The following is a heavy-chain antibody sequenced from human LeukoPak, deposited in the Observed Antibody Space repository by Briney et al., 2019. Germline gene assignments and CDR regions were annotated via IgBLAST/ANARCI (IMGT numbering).Heavy chain of an antibody. CDR1: GYTFTSYY. CDR3: ARRIQLWLGGYYFDY. V-gene: IGHV1-46*01. Sequence: ASVKVSCKASGYTFTSYYMHWVRQAPGQGLEWMGIINPCGGSTSYAQKFQGRVTMTRDTSTSTVYMELSSLRSEDTAVYYCARRIQLWLGGYYFDYWGQGTLVTASS. CDR2: INPCGGST. D-gene: IGHD5-18*01. J-gene: IGHJ4*02.